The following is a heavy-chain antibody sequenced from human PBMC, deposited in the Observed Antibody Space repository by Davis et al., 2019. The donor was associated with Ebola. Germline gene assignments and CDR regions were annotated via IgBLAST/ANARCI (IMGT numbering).Heavy chain of an antibody. CDR3: ARDMVVTAIVYYYYGMDV. V-gene: IGHV1-2*02. Sequence: ASVKVSCKTSGYTFTSHYIHWVRQAPGQGLEWMGIIFPNDGRTRYAQKFQGRVTMTRDTSISTAYMELSRLRSDDTAVYYCARDMVVTAIVYYYYGMDVWGKGTTVTVSS. CDR1: GYTFTSHY. D-gene: IGHD2-21*02. CDR2: IFPNDGRT. J-gene: IGHJ6*04.